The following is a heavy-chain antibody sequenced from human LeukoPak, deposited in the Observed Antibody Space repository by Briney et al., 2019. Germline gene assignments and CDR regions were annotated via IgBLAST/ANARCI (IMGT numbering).Heavy chain of an antibody. V-gene: IGHV4-4*07. CDR2: IYTSGDT. Sequence: PSETLSLTCTVSGVSISTYYWSWIRQPAGKGLEWIGHIYTSGDTNYNPSLKSRVTMSVDTSKNHFSLKLSSVTAADTAVYYCARVGSCSGGSCYYRLFDYWGQGTLVTVSS. CDR3: ARVGSCSGGSCYYRLFDY. D-gene: IGHD2-15*01. J-gene: IGHJ4*02. CDR1: GVSISTYY.